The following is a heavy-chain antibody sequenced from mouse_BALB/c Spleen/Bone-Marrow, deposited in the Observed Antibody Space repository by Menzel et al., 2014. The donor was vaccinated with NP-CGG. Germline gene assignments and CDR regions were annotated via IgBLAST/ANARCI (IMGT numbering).Heavy chain of an antibody. CDR2: INPSTGYT. V-gene: IGHV1-7*01. J-gene: IGHJ2*01. D-gene: IGHD2-14*01. CDR3: ARHYRYYSDY. Sequence: VQLQESGAELAKPGASVKMSCKAPGYTFTSYWMHWVKQRPGQGLEWIGYINPSTGYTEYNQKFKDKATLTADKSSSTAYMQLSSLTSEDSAVYYCARHYRYYSDYWGQGTTLTVSS. CDR1: GYTFTSYW.